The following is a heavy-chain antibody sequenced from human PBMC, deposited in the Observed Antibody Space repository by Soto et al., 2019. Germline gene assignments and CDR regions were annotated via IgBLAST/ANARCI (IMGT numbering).Heavy chain of an antibody. CDR3: ARGLRYFDWSLDY. CDR1: GYTFTSYA. Sequence: QVQLVQSGAEVKKPGASVKVSCKASGYTFTSYAMHWVRQAPGQRLEWMGWINAGNGNTKYSQKFQGRVTITRDTSASTAYMELSSLRSEDTALYYCARGLRYFDWSLDYWGQGTLVTVSS. J-gene: IGHJ4*02. V-gene: IGHV1-3*01. CDR2: INAGNGNT. D-gene: IGHD3-9*01.